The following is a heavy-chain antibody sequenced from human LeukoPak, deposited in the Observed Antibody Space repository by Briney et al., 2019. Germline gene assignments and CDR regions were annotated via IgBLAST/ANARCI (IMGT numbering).Heavy chain of an antibody. J-gene: IGHJ3*02. D-gene: IGHD5-24*01. V-gene: IGHV4-34*01. Sequence: SETLSLTCAVYGGSFSGYYWNWIRQPPGKGLEWIGEINHSGIKYNPSLKSRVTISVDTSKNQFSLKLSSVTAADTAVYYCARPKMATALIGAFDIWGQGTMVTVSS. CDR2: INHSGI. CDR3: ARPKMATALIGAFDI. CDR1: GGSFSGYY.